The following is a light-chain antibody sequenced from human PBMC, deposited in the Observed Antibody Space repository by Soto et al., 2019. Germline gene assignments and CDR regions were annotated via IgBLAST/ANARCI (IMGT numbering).Light chain of an antibody. Sequence: QPVLTQPPSVSGAPGQRVTISCTGSSSNIGAGYDVHWYQQLPGTAPKLLIYGNSNRPSGVPDRFSGSKYGTSASLAITGLHAEDEADYYCQSYDSSLSGWVFGGGTKLTVL. CDR2: GNS. CDR3: QSYDSSLSGWV. J-gene: IGLJ3*02. V-gene: IGLV1-40*01. CDR1: SSNIGAGYD.